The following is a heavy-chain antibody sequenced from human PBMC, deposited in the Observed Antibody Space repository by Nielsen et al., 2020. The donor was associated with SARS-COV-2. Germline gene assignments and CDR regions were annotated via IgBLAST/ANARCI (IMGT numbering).Heavy chain of an antibody. J-gene: IGHJ4*02. CDR2: INAGNGNT. V-gene: IGHV1-3*01. CDR3: ARDRCSSTSCYEDY. D-gene: IGHD2-2*01. Sequence: WVRQAPGQRLEWMGWINAGNGNTKYSQKFQGRVTITRDTSASTAYMELSSLRSEDTAVYYCARDRCSSTSCYEDYWGQGTLVTVSS.